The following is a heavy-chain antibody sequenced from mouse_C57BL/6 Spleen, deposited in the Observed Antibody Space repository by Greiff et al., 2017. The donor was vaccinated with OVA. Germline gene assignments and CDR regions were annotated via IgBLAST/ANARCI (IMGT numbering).Heavy chain of an antibody. Sequence: VQLQQSGAELVRPGASVKLSCKASGYTFTDYYINWVKQRPGQGLEWIARIYPGSGNTYYNEKFKGKATLTAEKSSSTAYMQLSSLTSEDSAVYFCARSDYVWYFDVWGTGTTVTVSS. CDR1: GYTFTDYY. J-gene: IGHJ1*03. CDR2: IYPGSGNT. D-gene: IGHD2-4*01. CDR3: ARSDYVWYFDV. V-gene: IGHV1-76*01.